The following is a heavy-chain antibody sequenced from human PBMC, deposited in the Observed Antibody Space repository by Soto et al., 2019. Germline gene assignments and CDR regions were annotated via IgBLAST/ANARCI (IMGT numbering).Heavy chain of an antibody. D-gene: IGHD6-19*01. V-gene: IGHV4-61*01. Sequence: SETLSLTCTVSGGSISSSSYYWSWIRQPPGKGLEWIGYIYYNGSTNYNPSLKSRVTISVDASKNQFSLKLSSVTAADTAVYYCARGIEGWYQGRYYYGMDVWGQGTTVTVSS. CDR2: IYYNGST. J-gene: IGHJ6*02. CDR3: ARGIEGWYQGRYYYGMDV. CDR1: GGSISSSSYY.